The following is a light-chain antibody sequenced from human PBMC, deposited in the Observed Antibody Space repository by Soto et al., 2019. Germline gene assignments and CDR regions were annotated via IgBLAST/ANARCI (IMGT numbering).Light chain of an antibody. V-gene: IGKV3-15*01. CDR1: QSVADN. J-gene: IGKJ5*01. Sequence: SQSPSTLSVSTGERVTLSCRSSQSVADNLAWFQQKPGQGPRLLIYGASTRATGIPARFSGSGSETDFTLTISSLRSEDSAVYHCQQYNNWPITFAQGTRLAIK. CDR3: QQYNNWPIT. CDR2: GAS.